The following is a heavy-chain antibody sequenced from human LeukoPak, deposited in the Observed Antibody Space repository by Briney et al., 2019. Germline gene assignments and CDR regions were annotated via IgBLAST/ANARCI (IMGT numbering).Heavy chain of an antibody. D-gene: IGHD6-13*01. CDR3: ARSSSWYLGNDY. Sequence: GSLRLSCAASGFTFSDYYMSWIRQPPGKGLEWVGEINHSGSTNYNPSLKSRVTISVDTSKNQFSLKLSSVTAADTAVYYCARSSSWYLGNDYWGQGTLVTVSS. CDR2: INHSGST. CDR1: GFTFSDYY. J-gene: IGHJ4*02. V-gene: IGHV4-34*01.